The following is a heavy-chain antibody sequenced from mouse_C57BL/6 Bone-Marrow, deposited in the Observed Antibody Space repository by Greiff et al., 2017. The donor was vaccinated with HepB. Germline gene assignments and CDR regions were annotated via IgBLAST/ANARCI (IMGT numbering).Heavy chain of an antibody. CDR1: GYTFTSYG. CDR2: IYPRSGNT. J-gene: IGHJ1*03. CDR3: AFITTVVANWYFDV. Sequence: QVQLKQSGAELARPGASVKLSCKASGYTFTSYGISWVKQRTGQGLEWIGEIYPRSGNTYYNEKFKGKATLTADKSSSTAYMELRSLTSEDSAVYFCAFITTVVANWYFDVWGTGTTVTVSS. V-gene: IGHV1-81*01. D-gene: IGHD1-1*01.